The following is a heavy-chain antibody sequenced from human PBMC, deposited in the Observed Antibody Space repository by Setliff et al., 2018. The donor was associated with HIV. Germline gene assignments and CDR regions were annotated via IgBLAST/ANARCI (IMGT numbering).Heavy chain of an antibody. CDR2: LIPIFGTP. CDR3: AREGELHYYDSSGYPPFDY. V-gene: IGHV1-69*05. D-gene: IGHD3-22*01. J-gene: IGHJ4*02. Sequence: ASVKVSCKASGYTFNNYGISWVRQAPGQGLEWMGGLIPIFGTPDYAQKFQGRVTMTRDTSISTAYMELSRLRSDDTAVYYCAREGELHYYDSSGYPPFDYWGLGMLVTVSP. CDR1: GYTFNNYG.